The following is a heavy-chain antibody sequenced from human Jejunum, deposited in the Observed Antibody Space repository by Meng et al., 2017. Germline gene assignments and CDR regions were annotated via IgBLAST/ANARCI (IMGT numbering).Heavy chain of an antibody. V-gene: IGHV3-15*01. Sequence: EVELVEAGGGLIQAGGSLRLSCAASGFTFSKAWMSWVRQAPGKGLEWVGLIKDKTGGETTGYAAPVKGRFTVSGDDSKSTLYLQMNSLTTEDTAVYYCTTDVPSSRSSEFDYWGQGTLVTVSS. CDR1: GFTFSKAW. CDR2: IKDKTGGETT. J-gene: IGHJ4*02. D-gene: IGHD6-6*01. CDR3: TTDVPSSRSSEFDY.